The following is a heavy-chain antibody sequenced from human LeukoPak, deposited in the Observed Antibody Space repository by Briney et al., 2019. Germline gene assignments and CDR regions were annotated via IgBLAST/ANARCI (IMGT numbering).Heavy chain of an antibody. V-gene: IGHV4-34*01. CDR2: INHSGST. J-gene: IGHJ5*02. CDR1: GGSFSGYY. CDR3: ARAGYCSSTSCCRFHREKTNWFDP. Sequence: SETLSLTCAVYGGSFSGYYWSWIRQPPGKGLEWIGEINHSGSTNYNPSLKSRVTISVDTSKNQFSLKLSSVTAADTAVYYCARAGYCSSTSCCRFHREKTNWFDPWGQGTLVTVSS. D-gene: IGHD2-2*01.